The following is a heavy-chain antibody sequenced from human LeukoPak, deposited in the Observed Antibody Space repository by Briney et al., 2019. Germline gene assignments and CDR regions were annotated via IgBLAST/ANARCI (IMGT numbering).Heavy chain of an antibody. CDR3: AKEGCSSTSCYPLGY. CDR2: ISGSGGST. V-gene: IGHV3-23*01. D-gene: IGHD2-2*01. J-gene: IGHJ4*02. Sequence: GGSLTLSCAASGFTFSSYAMSWVRQAPGKGLEWVSAISGSGGSTYYAAPVKGRFTISRDNSKNTLYLQMNSLRAEDTAVYYCAKEGCSSTSCYPLGYWGQGTLVTVSS. CDR1: GFTFSSYA.